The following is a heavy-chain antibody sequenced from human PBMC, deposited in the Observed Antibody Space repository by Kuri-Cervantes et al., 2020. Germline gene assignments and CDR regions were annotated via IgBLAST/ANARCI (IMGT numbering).Heavy chain of an antibody. V-gene: IGHV3-11*04. CDR1: GFTFSDYY. CDR3: ARGITIFGVGAFGLYYFDY. J-gene: IGHJ4*02. Sequence: GGSLRLSCAASGFTFSDYYMSWIRQAPGKGLEWVSYISSSGSTIYYADSVKGRFTISRDNAKNSLSLQMNSLRAEDTAVYFCARGITIFGVGAFGLYYFDYWGQGTLVTVSS. CDR2: ISSSGSTI. D-gene: IGHD3-3*01.